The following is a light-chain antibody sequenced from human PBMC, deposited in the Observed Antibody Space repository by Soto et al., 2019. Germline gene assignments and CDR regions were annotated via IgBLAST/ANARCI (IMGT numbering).Light chain of an antibody. CDR2: GAT. CDR1: QSIANY. CDR3: QQTYSALS. J-gene: IGKJ4*01. V-gene: IGKV1-39*01. Sequence: DIQMTQSPSSLSASVGDEVTITCRASQSIANYLNWYQQKSNKAPRLLIYGATTLQTGAPSRFIASGSGTDFTLTINNVQPEDYATYYCQQTYSALSFGGGTKVEIK.